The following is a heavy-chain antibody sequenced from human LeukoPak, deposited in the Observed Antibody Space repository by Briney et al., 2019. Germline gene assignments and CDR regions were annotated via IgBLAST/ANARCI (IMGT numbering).Heavy chain of an antibody. J-gene: IGHJ4*02. D-gene: IGHD2-21*01. CDR2: IYYSGST. Sequence: PSETLSLTCTVSGGSISSYYWSWIRQPPGKGLEWIGYIYYSGSTNYNPSLKSRVTISVDTSKNQFSLKLSSVTAADTAVYYCARAWWLLYFDYWAREPWSPSPQ. CDR3: ARAWWLLYFDY. V-gene: IGHV4-59*12. CDR1: GGSISSYY.